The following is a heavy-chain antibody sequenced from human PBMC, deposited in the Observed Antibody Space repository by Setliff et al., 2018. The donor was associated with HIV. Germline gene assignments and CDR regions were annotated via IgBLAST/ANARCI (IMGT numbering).Heavy chain of an antibody. D-gene: IGHD6-19*01. V-gene: IGHV3-30*02. Sequence: GGSLRLSCAASGFTFSSYGMHWVRQAPGKGLGWVAFIRYDGTYKYYADSLKGRFTISRDNSKNTLFLQMNSLRTEDTAVYYCAKNFYSSPWSPLDYWGQGTLVTVSS. J-gene: IGHJ4*02. CDR2: IRYDGTYK. CDR1: GFTFSSYG. CDR3: AKNFYSSPWSPLDY.